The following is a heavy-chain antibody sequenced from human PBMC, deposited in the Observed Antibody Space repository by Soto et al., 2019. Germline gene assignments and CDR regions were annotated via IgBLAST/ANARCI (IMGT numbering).Heavy chain of an antibody. D-gene: IGHD7-27*01. CDR1: GGSVSSDSYY. V-gene: IGHV4-61*01. Sequence: PSETLSLTCTVSGGSVSSDSYYWSWIRQPPGKGLEWIGYIYYSGSTKYNPSLKSRVTISVDTSKNQFSLKVSSVTAADTAVYYCARRWGTSFDFWGQGTLVTVSS. CDR3: ARRWGTSFDF. CDR2: IYYSGST. J-gene: IGHJ4*02.